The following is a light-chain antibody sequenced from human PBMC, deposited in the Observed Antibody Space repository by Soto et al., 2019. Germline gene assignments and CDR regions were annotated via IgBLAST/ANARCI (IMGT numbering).Light chain of an antibody. Sequence: EIVLTQSPGTLSLSPGERATLSCRASQSVSSSYLAWYQQKPGQAPRLVIFDISNRATGIPDRFSGSGSGTDYTLTISRLEPEDFAVYYCQLYSRSPRQITFGQGTRLGIK. CDR1: QSVSSSY. CDR2: DIS. J-gene: IGKJ5*01. CDR3: QLYSRSPRQIT. V-gene: IGKV3-20*01.